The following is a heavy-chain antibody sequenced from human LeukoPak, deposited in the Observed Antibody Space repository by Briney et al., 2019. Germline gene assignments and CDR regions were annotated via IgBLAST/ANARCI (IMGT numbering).Heavy chain of an antibody. J-gene: IGHJ6*03. V-gene: IGHV4-38-2*02. CDR1: GYSISSGYY. CDR2: IYHSGST. CDR3: ARLPPPIAVAGYMDV. Sequence: SETLSLTCTVSGYSISSGYYWGWIRQPPGKGLEWIGSIYHSGSTYYNPSLKSRVTISVDTSKNQFSLKLSSVTAADTAVYYCARLPPPIAVAGYMDVWGKGTTVTISS. D-gene: IGHD6-19*01.